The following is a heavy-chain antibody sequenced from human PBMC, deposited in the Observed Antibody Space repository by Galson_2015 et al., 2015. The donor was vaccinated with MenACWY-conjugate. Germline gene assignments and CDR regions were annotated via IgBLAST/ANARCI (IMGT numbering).Heavy chain of an antibody. D-gene: IGHD1-26*01. Sequence: QSGAEVTKPGESLQISCKGSGYTFTTYWIGWVRQLPGKGLEWMGLISPGDSETRYSPAFQGQVTISADKSISTAYVQWDSLQASDTAMYYCARHPPGGRGMDVWGQGTTVTVSS. V-gene: IGHV5-51*01. J-gene: IGHJ6*02. CDR1: GYTFTTYW. CDR2: ISPGDSET. CDR3: ARHPPGGRGMDV.